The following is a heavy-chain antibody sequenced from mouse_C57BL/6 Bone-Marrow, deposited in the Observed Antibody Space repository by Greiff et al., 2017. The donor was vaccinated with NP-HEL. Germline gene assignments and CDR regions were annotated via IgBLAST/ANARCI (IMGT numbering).Heavy chain of an antibody. D-gene: IGHD2-4*01. CDR3: AREGGLRRRTYAMDY. CDR1: GFTFSDYY. Sequence: EVQVVESEGGLVQPGSSMKLSCTASGFTFSDYYMAWVRQVPEKGLEWVANINYDGSSTYYLDSLKSRFIISRDNAKNILYLQMSSPKSEDTATYYCAREGGLRRRTYAMDYWGQGTSVTVSS. J-gene: IGHJ4*01. CDR2: INYDGSST. V-gene: IGHV5-16*01.